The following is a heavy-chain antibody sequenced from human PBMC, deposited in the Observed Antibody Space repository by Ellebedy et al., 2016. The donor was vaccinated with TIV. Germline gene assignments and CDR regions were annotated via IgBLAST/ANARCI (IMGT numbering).Heavy chain of an antibody. J-gene: IGHJ3*02. V-gene: IGHV3-23*01. CDR1: GFTFSTYA. CDR2: VSGSGTIT. CDR3: AKRTAGFDI. Sequence: GESLKISCVASGFTFSTYAMSWVRQAPGKGLEWVAAVSGSGTITFYADSVKGRFTISRDNSKNTLYLQMNSLRAEDTALYYCAKRTAGFDIWGQGTMVTVSS. D-gene: IGHD3-10*01.